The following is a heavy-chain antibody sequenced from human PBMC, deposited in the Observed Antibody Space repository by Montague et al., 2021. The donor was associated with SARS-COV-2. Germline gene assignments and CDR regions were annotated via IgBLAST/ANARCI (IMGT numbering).Heavy chain of an antibody. CDR1: GGSCSGYY. D-gene: IGHD5-18*01. V-gene: IGHV4-34*01. CDR2: INHSGST. J-gene: IGHJ4*02. CDR3: ARGGGYSYGALDY. Sequence: SETLSLTCVVYGGSCSGYYWSWIRQPPGKGLEWTGEINHSGSTNYNPSLKSRVTISVDTSKKQFSLRLNSVTAADTAVYYCARGGGYSYGALDYWGQGTLVTVSS.